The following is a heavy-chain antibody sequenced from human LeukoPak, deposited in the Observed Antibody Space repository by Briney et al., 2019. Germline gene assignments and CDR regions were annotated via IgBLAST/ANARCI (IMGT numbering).Heavy chain of an antibody. CDR1: GYSISSGYY. V-gene: IGHV4-38-2*02. J-gene: IGHJ4*02. CDR3: ARGSGYGYFDY. D-gene: IGHD5-18*01. Sequence: SETLSLTCTVSGYSISSGYYWGWIRQPPGKGLEWIGEINHSGSTNYNPSLKSRVTISVDTSKNQFSLKLSSVTAADTAVYYCARGSGYGYFDYWGQGTLVTVSS. CDR2: INHSGST.